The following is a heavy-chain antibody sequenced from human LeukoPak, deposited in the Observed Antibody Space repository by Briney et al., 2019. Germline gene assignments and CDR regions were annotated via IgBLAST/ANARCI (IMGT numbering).Heavy chain of an antibody. CDR3: ARGYSGYVFLDY. Sequence: GGSLRLSCAASGFTFSSYWMSWVRQAPGKGLEWVADIKQDGSKQYYVDSVKGRFTISRDNAKNSLYLQMSSLRAEDTALYYCARGYSGYVFLDYWGQGTLVTVSS. J-gene: IGHJ4*02. D-gene: IGHD5-12*01. CDR2: IKQDGSKQ. CDR1: GFTFSSYW. V-gene: IGHV3-7*03.